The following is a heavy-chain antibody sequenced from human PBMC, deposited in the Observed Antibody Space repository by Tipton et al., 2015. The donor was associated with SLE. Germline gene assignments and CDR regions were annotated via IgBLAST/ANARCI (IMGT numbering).Heavy chain of an antibody. V-gene: IGHV4-4*07. CDR3: VRHQSGTMESV. CDR1: GGSISFDY. J-gene: IGHJ4*02. Sequence: TLSLTCTVSGGSISFDYWSWIRQSAGRGLGWIGRIYSSGDRDYNPSLRSRVTMSIDASQNRVPLRLKSVSAADTAAYYCVRHQSGTMESVWGQGTLVIVSS. D-gene: IGHD1-7*01. CDR2: IYSSGDR.